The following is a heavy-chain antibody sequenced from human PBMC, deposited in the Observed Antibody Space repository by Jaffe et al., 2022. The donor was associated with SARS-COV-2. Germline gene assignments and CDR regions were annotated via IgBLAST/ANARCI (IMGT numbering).Heavy chain of an antibody. J-gene: IGHJ6*02. CDR1: GGSISSYY. D-gene: IGHD3-10*01. CDR2: IYYSGST. V-gene: IGHV4-59*01. Sequence: QVQLQESGPGLVKPSETLSLTCTVSGGSISSYYWSWIRQPPGKGLEWIGYIYYSGSTNYNPSLKSRVTISVDTSKNQFSLKLSSVTAADTAVYYCARVVRGWTETLYYYYYGMDVWGQGTTVTVSS. CDR3: ARVVRGWTETLYYYYYGMDV.